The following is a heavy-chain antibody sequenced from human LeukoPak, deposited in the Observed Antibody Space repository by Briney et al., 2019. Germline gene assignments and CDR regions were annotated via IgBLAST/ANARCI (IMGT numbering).Heavy chain of an antibody. J-gene: IGHJ4*02. CDR3: ARGWYNFDY. Sequence: TGGSLRLSCAASGLIFSNYAMSWVRQAPGKGLEWVSGINNSGDRRFYADSVKGRFTISRDNSKNTLYLQMNSLRAEDTAVYYCARGWYNFDYWGQGTRVTVSS. CDR2: INNSGDRR. CDR1: GLIFSNYA. D-gene: IGHD6-19*01. V-gene: IGHV3-23*01.